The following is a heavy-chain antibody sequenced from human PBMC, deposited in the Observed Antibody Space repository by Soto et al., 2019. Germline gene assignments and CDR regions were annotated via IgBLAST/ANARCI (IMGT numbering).Heavy chain of an antibody. Sequence: GASVKVSCKASGYTFTGYYMHWVRQAPGQGLEWMGKIIPSYDRTNYAQKFQGRVTVTADTYTTTAYMELSSLRSDDTAVYYCARGPSNDYGGDTFDYWGQGTLVTVSS. J-gene: IGHJ4*02. D-gene: IGHD4-17*01. CDR2: IIPSYDRT. CDR1: GYTFTGYY. CDR3: ARGPSNDYGGDTFDY. V-gene: IGHV1-2*02.